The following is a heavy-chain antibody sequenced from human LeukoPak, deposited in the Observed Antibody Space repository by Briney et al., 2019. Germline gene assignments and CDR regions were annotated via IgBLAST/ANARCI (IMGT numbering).Heavy chain of an antibody. CDR2: IGPNGAST. V-gene: IGHV3-64D*06. CDR3: VKDLTGTWSFDY. CDR1: GFTFSNHF. J-gene: IGHJ4*02. Sequence: GGSLRLSCSTSGFTFSNHFMHWVRQAPGKGLEYVSSIGPNGASTLYADSVKGRFTISRDNSKNALYLQLTSLRLEDTALYYCVKDLTGTWSFDYWDQGTLVTVSS. D-gene: IGHD3-9*01.